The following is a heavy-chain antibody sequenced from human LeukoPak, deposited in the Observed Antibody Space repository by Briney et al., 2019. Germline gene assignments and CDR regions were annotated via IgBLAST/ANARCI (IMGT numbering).Heavy chain of an antibody. D-gene: IGHD3-9*01. CDR1: GGSFSGYY. V-gene: IGHV4-34*01. J-gene: IGHJ5*02. Sequence: SETLSLTCAVYGGSFSGYYWSWIRQPPGKGLEWIGEINHSGSTNYNPSLKSRVTISVDTSKNQFSLKLSSVTAADTAVYYCAREGLERYFGWSMLYNWFDPWGQGTLVTVSS. CDR3: AREGLERYFGWSMLYNWFDP. CDR2: INHSGST.